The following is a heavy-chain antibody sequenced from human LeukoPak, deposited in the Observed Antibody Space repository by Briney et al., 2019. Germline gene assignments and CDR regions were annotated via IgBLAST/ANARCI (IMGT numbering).Heavy chain of an antibody. CDR3: AKRGYSYGDFDY. Sequence: ASVKVSCKASGYTFTGYYMHWVRQAPGQGLEWMGWMNPNSGNTGYAQKFQGRVTMTRNTSISTAYMELSSLRSEDTAVYYCAKRGYSYGDFDYWGQGTLVTVSS. J-gene: IGHJ4*02. V-gene: IGHV1-8*02. D-gene: IGHD5-18*01. CDR1: GYTFTGYY. CDR2: MNPNSGNT.